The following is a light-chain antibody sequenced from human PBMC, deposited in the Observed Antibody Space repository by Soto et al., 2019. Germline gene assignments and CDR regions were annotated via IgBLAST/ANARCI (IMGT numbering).Light chain of an antibody. V-gene: IGKV1-5*03. CDR1: QSISSW. CDR2: KAS. CDR3: QQYMSYS. Sequence: DIQMTQSPSTLSASFGDRVTITCRASQSISSWLAWYQQKPGKAPKLLICKASSLESGVPSRFSGSGSGTEFTLTISSMQPDDVATYYCQQYMSYSFGQGTKVDIK. J-gene: IGKJ1*01.